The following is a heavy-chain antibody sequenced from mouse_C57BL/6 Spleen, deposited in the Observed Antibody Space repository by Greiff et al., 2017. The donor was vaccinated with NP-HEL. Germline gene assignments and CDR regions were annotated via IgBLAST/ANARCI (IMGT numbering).Heavy chain of an antibody. CDR3: ARSGSSGYGY. Sequence: VQLQQPGAELVMPGASVKLSCKASGYTFTSYWMHWVKQRPGQGLEWIGEIDPSDSYTNYNQKFKGKSTLTVDKSSSTAYMQLSSLTSEDSAVYYCARSGSSGYGYWGQGTTLTVSS. D-gene: IGHD3-2*02. J-gene: IGHJ2*01. CDR1: GYTFTSYW. CDR2: IDPSDSYT. V-gene: IGHV1-69*01.